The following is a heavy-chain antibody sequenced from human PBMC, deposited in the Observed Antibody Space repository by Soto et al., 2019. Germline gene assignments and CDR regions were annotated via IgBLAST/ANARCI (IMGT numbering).Heavy chain of an antibody. CDR3: ARFYYDSSGYLPSPYYYYYGMDV. CDR1: GFTFSNAW. D-gene: IGHD3-22*01. V-gene: IGHV3-7*04. Sequence: GGSLRLSCAASGFTFSNAWMSWVRQAPGKGLEWVANIKQDGSEKYYVDSVKGRFTISRDNAKNSLYLQMNSLRAEDTAVYYCARFYYDSSGYLPSPYYYYYGMDVWGQGTTVTVSS. CDR2: IKQDGSEK. J-gene: IGHJ6*02.